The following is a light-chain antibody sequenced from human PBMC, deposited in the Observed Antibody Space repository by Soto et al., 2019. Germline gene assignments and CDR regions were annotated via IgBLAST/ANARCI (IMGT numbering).Light chain of an antibody. CDR2: SAS. Sequence: DIQMTQSPSSVSASVGDTVTITCRASQGISSWLAWYQQKPGKAPKLLIYSASNLQSGVPSRFSGSRSGARFSLTISNLQPEDFATYYCQQGYSFPLTVGGGTKVEIE. CDR3: QQGYSFPLT. V-gene: IGKV1-12*01. J-gene: IGKJ4*01. CDR1: QGISSW.